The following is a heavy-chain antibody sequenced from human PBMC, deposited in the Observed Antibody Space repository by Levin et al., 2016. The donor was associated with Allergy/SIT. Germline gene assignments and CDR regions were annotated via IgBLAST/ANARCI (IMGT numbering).Heavy chain of an antibody. J-gene: IGHJ6*02. CDR2: IFSGGST. CDR1: GVTFSSYS. CDR3: TRDEDGMHV. Sequence: GESLKISCAASGVTFSSYSMNWVRQAPGKGLEWVSSIFSGGSTYYADSVKGRSTISRDNSKNTLNLQMNSLRAEDTAVYYCTRDEDGMHVWGQGTTVTVSS. V-gene: IGHV3-53*01.